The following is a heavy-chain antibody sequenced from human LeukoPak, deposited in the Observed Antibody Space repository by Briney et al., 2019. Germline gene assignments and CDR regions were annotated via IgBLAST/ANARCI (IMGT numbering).Heavy chain of an antibody. D-gene: IGHD4-23*01. CDR3: ARGLDGNSIWYFDL. Sequence: GGSLRLSCAASGFTFDDYGMSWVRQAPGKGLEWVSGINWNGGSTGYADSVKGRFTISRDNAKNSLYLQMNSLRVEDTAVYYCARGLDGNSIWYFDLWGRGTLVTVSS. J-gene: IGHJ2*01. V-gene: IGHV3-20*04. CDR2: INWNGGST. CDR1: GFTFDDYG.